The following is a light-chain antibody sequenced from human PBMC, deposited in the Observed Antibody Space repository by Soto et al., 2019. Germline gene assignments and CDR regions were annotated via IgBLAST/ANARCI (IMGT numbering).Light chain of an antibody. CDR3: QQFSSYPLT. J-gene: IGKJ4*01. CDR1: QTVRNNY. Sequence: IVLTQSPGTLSLSPGERATLSCRASQTVRNNYLAWYQRKPGQAPRLLIYDASSRATGIPDRFSGGGSGTDFTLTISRLEPEDFAVYYCQQFSSYPLTFGGGTKVDIK. V-gene: IGKV3-20*01. CDR2: DAS.